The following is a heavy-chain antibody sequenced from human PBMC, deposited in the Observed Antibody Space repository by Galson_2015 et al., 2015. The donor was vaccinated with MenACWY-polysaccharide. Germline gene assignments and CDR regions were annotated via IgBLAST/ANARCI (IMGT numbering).Heavy chain of an antibody. J-gene: IGHJ4*02. Sequence: AMRLSCAASGLSFSNYNMNGVRQAPGNGQEGVSSISSSASYIYYADSVKGRFTIFRYYAKNSLYLQMNSLRAEDAAIYYCARDTGGSDYWGQGTLVPVSS. V-gene: IGHV3-21*01. CDR1: GLSFSNYN. D-gene: IGHD3-16*01. CDR2: ISSSASYI. CDR3: ARDTGGSDY.